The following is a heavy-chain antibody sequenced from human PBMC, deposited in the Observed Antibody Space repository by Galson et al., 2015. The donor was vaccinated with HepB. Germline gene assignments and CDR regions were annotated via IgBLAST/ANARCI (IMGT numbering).Heavy chain of an antibody. D-gene: IGHD6-19*01. CDR2: IKQDGSEK. V-gene: IGHV3-7*03. CDR1: GFTFSSYW. Sequence: SLRLSCAASGFTFSSYWMSWVRQAPGKGLEWVANIKQDGSEKYYVDSVKGRFTISRDNAKNSLYLQMNSLRAEDTAVYYCAREGRHKPGYSSGWPPIEYWGQGTLVTVSS. J-gene: IGHJ4*02. CDR3: AREGRHKPGYSSGWPPIEY.